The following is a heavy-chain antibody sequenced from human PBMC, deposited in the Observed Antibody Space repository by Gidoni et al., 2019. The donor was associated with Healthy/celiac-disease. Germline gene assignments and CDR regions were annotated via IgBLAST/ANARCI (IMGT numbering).Heavy chain of an antibody. Sequence: QVTLRESGPALVKPTQTLTLTCTFSGFSLSTSGMCVSWIRQPPGKALEWLALIDWDDDKYYSTSLKTRLTISKDTSKNQVVLTMTNMDPVDTATYYCARMPEYYYDSSTGVGYYGMDVWGQGTTVTVSS. CDR2: IDWDDDK. J-gene: IGHJ6*02. CDR1: GFSLSTSGMC. V-gene: IGHV2-70*01. CDR3: ARMPEYYYDSSTGVGYYGMDV. D-gene: IGHD3-22*01.